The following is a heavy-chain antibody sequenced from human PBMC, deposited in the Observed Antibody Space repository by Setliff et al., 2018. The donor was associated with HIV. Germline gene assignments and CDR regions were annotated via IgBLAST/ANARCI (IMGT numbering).Heavy chain of an antibody. J-gene: IGHJ4*02. D-gene: IGHD1-20*01. Sequence: PSETLSLTCTVSDYFITSYYWSWIRQPPGKGLEWIGYIYYSGSTNYNPSLKSRVTISLDMSTSQFSLRLSSVTAADTAVYYCAGAVYYFDFWGQGTLVTSPQ. CDR3: AGAVYYFDF. CDR2: IYYSGST. CDR1: DYFITSYY. V-gene: IGHV4-59*01.